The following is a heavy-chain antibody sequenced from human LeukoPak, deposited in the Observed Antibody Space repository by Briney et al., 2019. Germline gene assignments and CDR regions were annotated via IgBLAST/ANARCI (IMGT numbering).Heavy chain of an antibody. V-gene: IGHV1-69*13. CDR3: ARDLKGCSSTSCYTINYYYYGMDV. Sequence: GASVTVSCKASGGTFSSYAISWVRQAPGQGLEWMGGIIPIFGAANYAQKFQGRVTITADESTSTAYMELSSLRSEDTAVYYCARDLKGCSSTSCYTINYYYYGMDVWGQGTTVTVSS. CDR2: IIPIFGAA. J-gene: IGHJ6*01. D-gene: IGHD2-2*02. CDR1: GGTFSSYA.